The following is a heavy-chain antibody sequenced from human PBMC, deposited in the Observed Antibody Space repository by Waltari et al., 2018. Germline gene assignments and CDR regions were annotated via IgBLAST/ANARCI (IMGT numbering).Heavy chain of an antibody. J-gene: IGHJ4*02. CDR2: FDPEDGET. V-gene: IGHV1-24*01. Sequence: QAPGKGLEWMGGFDPEDGETIYAQKFQGRVTMTEDTSTDTAYMELSSLRSEDTAVYYCATGLYGQWLGFFWDYWGQGTLVTVSS. D-gene: IGHD6-19*01. CDR3: ATGLYGQWLGFFWDY.